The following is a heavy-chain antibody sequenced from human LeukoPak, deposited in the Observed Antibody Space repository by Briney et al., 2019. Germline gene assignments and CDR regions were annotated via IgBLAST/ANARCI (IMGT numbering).Heavy chain of an antibody. CDR2: VNESGGT. D-gene: IGHD1-7*01. V-gene: IGHV4-34*01. Sequence: PSETLSLTCAVYIDSFSNYHWNWIRQTPAKGMEWIGEVNESGGTNISPSLKSRVTISVDTSKNQFSLKLSSVTAADTAVYYCARGELELALNFDYWGQGTLVTVSS. J-gene: IGHJ4*02. CDR1: IDSFSNYH. CDR3: ARGELELALNFDY.